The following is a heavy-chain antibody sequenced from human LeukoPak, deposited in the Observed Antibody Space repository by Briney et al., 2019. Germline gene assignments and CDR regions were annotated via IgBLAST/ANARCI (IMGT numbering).Heavy chain of an antibody. CDR2: IWYDGSNK. CDR1: GLTFSSYG. V-gene: IGHV3-33*01. Sequence: GRSLRLSCAASGLTFSSYGMHWVRQAPGKGLEWVAVIWYDGSNKYYADSVKGRFTISRDNSKNTLYLQMNSLRAEDTAVYYCARPLLWFGESDAFDIWGQGTMVTVSS. CDR3: ARPLLWFGESDAFDI. D-gene: IGHD3-10*01. J-gene: IGHJ3*02.